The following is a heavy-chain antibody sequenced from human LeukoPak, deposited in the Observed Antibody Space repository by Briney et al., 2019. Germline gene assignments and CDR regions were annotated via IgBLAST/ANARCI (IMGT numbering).Heavy chain of an antibody. CDR3: ARDAAVYSGYDTWYLDL. V-gene: IGHV3-30*04. CDR1: GIIFSNYA. Sequence: GGSLRLSCAASGIIFSNYALHWVRQAPGKGLEWVTVISYDGSSKYYAESVKGGFTIFRDNSKKTLDLQMNSLRAEDTAMYYCARDAAVYSGYDTWYLDLWGRGTLVTVSS. CDR2: ISYDGSSK. D-gene: IGHD5-12*01. J-gene: IGHJ2*01.